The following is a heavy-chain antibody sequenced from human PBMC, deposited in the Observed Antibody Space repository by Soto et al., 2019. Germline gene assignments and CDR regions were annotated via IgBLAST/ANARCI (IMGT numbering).Heavy chain of an antibody. J-gene: IGHJ3*02. CDR1: GGSITSSTFY. Sequence: PSETLSLTCTVSGGSITSSTFYWGWIRQPPGKGLEWIGSIFYSGNTYYNPSLKSRVTLSVDTSTNQFSLMLTSVTAADTAVYYCARQVARTYYYDRTGYRHSFDIWGQGTMVTVSS. V-gene: IGHV4-39*01. CDR2: IFYSGNT. CDR3: ARQVARTYYYDRTGYRHSFDI. D-gene: IGHD3-22*01.